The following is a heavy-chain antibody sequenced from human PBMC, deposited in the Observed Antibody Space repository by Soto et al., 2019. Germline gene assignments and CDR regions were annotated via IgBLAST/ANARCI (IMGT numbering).Heavy chain of an antibody. V-gene: IGHV3-64D*08. CDR2: ISSNGGST. D-gene: IGHD3-3*01. CDR1: GFIFSSYA. J-gene: IGHJ4*02. CDR3: VKDPRFFPQAYFDY. Sequence: GGSLRLSCSASGFIFSSYAMHWVRQAPGKGLEYVSAISSNGGSTYYADSVKGRFTISRDNSKNTLYLQMSSLRAEDTAVYYCVKDPRFFPQAYFDYWGQGTLVTVSS.